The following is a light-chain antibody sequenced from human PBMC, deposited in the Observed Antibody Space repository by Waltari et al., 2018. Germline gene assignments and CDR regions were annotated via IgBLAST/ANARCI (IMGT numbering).Light chain of an antibody. Sequence: DIQMTQSPSTLSASVGARVTITCRASQSISNWLAWYQQKPGKAPKVLIYKSFSLQSGVPSRFSGSGSETEFTLTISSLQPDDFATYYCQQYNISPYTFGQGTTLEI. CDR1: QSISNW. J-gene: IGKJ2*01. V-gene: IGKV1-5*03. CDR2: KSF. CDR3: QQYNISPYT.